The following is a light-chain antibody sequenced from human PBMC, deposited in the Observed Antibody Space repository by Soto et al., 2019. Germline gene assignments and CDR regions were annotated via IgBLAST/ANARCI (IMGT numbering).Light chain of an antibody. Sequence: DIQMTQSPSTLSASVGDRVTITCRASQSINNWLAWYQRKPGKAPKLLIYKASSLESGVPSRFSGSGSGTEFTLTISSLQPDDFATYYCQQYNSIRGTFGQGTKVDIK. V-gene: IGKV1-5*03. J-gene: IGKJ1*01. CDR2: KAS. CDR1: QSINNW. CDR3: QQYNSIRGT.